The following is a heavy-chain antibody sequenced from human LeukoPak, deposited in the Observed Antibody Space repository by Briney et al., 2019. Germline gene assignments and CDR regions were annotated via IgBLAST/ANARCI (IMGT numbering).Heavy chain of an antibody. V-gene: IGHV3-53*01. J-gene: IGHJ6*03. Sequence: GGSLRLSCAASGFTVSSNYMSWVRQAPGKGLEWVSVIYSGGSTYYADSVKGRFTISRDNSKNTLYLQMNSLRAEDTAVYYCARVSNNYYYYYYMDVWGKGTTVTISS. CDR1: GFTVSSNY. CDR3: ARVSNNYYYYYYMDV. CDR2: IYSGGST. D-gene: IGHD1/OR15-1a*01.